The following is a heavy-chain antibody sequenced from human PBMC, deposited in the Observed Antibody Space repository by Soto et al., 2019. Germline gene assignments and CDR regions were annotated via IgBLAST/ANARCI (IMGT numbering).Heavy chain of an antibody. Sequence: ASETLSLTSTVSGGSISISSYYGGWIRQPPGKGLEWIGNVYYGGSTYYNPSLKSRVTISVETSKSQFSLKLSSVTAADTAVYYCAGGDYYHSSGYYFYYYTMDVWGQGTTVTVSS. CDR2: VYYGGST. J-gene: IGHJ6*02. D-gene: IGHD3-22*01. V-gene: IGHV4-39*01. CDR1: GGSISISSYY. CDR3: AGGDYYHSSGYYFYYYTMDV.